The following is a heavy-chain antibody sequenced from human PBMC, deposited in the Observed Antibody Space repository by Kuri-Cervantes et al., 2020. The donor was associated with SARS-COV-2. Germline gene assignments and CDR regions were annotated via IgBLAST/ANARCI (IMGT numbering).Heavy chain of an antibody. V-gene: IGHV3-23*01. CDR1: GFTFSSYA. J-gene: IGHJ5*02. D-gene: IGHD3-16*01. CDR2: ISGSGGST. CDR3: ARVGLGGFDP. Sequence: GESLKISCEASGFTFSSYAMSWVRQAPGKGLEWVSAISGSGGSTYYADSVKGRFTITRDNPKNTLYLLMNSLRAEDTAVYYCARVGLGGFDPWGQGTLVTVSS.